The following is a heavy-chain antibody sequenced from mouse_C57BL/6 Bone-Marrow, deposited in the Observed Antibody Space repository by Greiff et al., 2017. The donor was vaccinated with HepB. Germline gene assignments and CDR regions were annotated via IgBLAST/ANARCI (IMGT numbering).Heavy chain of an antibody. V-gene: IGHV1-4*01. CDR3: ARGLWLRDY. CDR1: GYTFTSYT. D-gene: IGHD2-2*01. J-gene: IGHJ2*01. CDR2: INPSSGYT. Sequence: QVQLQQSGAELARPGASVKMSCKASGYTFTSYTMHWVNQRPGQGLEWIGYINPSSGYTKYNQKFKDKATLTADKSSSTAYMQLSSLTSEDSAVYYCARGLWLRDYWGQGTTLTVSS.